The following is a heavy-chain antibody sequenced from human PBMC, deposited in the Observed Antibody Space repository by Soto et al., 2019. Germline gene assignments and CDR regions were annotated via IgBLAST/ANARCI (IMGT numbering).Heavy chain of an antibody. CDR3: AKDPGIAAAGKVTAFDY. Sequence: PGGSLRLSCAASGFTFSSYAMSWVRQAPGKGLEWVSAISGSGGSTYYADSVKGRFTISRDNSKNTLYLQMNSLRAEDTAVYYCAKDPGIAAAGKVTAFDYWGQGTLVTVSS. CDR2: ISGSGGST. CDR1: GFTFSSYA. V-gene: IGHV3-23*01. D-gene: IGHD6-13*01. J-gene: IGHJ4*02.